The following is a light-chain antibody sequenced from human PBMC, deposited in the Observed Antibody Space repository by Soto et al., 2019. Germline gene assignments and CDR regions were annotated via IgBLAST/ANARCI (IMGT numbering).Light chain of an antibody. J-gene: IGLJ2*01. CDR3: CSYVGSDTYVI. CDR2: EGR. V-gene: IGLV2-23*01. CDR1: SSDIGGYIL. Sequence: QSVLTQPASVSGSPGQSITISCTGTSSDIGGYILVSWYQQEPGKAPKLMIYEGRKRPSGVSNRFSGSKSGKTASLTISGLQAEDEAHYYCCSYVGSDTYVIFGGGTKLTVL.